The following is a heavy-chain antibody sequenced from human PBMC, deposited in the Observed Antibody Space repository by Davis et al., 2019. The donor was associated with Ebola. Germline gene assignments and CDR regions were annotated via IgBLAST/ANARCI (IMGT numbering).Heavy chain of an antibody. V-gene: IGHV1-46*01. CDR1: GYRFTSYY. CDR2: INPITGGI. Sequence: ASVKVSCKASGYRFTSYYMHWVRQAPGQGLEWMGIINPITGGISYAQNFQVRVNMTRDTSTSTVYMELSSLRSEDTAVYYCAREGGRYYDSSGYVFDIWGQRTMVKVSS. D-gene: IGHD3-22*01. CDR3: AREGGRYYDSSGYVFDI. J-gene: IGHJ3*02.